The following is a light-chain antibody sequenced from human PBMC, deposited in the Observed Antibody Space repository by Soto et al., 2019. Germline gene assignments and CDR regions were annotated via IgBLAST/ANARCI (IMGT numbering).Light chain of an antibody. Sequence: EIVLTQSPGTLSLSPGERATLSCRASQSVSSSYLAWYQQKPGQAPRLLIYGASSRATGITDRFSGSGSGTDFTLTISRLEPDDFAVYYCQQYGSSPRVTFGGGTKVEIK. CDR3: QQYGSSPRVT. J-gene: IGKJ4*01. V-gene: IGKV3-20*01. CDR2: GAS. CDR1: QSVSSSY.